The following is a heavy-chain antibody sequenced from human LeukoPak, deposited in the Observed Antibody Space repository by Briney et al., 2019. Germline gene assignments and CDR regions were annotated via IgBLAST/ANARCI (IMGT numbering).Heavy chain of an antibody. CDR1: GGPISTSAFY. D-gene: IGHD2/OR15-2a*01. J-gene: IGHJ6*03. CDR3: ARQISDYYYYYMDV. Sequence: SETLSLTCTVSGGPISTSAFYWGWIRQPPGRGREWIGSIYDSGNEFYNPSLKSRVTISADTSKNQFSLKLNSVTAADTAMYYCARQISDYYYYYMDVWGEGITVTVSS. V-gene: IGHV4-39*01. CDR2: IYDSGNE.